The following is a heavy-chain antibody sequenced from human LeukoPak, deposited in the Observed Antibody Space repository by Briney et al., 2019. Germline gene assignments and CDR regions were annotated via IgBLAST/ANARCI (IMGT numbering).Heavy chain of an antibody. J-gene: IGHJ4*02. Sequence: GGSLRLSCAASGFTVSSNYMSWVRQAPGKGLEWVSVIYSGGSTYYADSVKGRFTISRDNSKNTLYLQMNSLRAEDTAVYYRARDWQLGAYYFDYWGQGTLVTVSS. D-gene: IGHD6-6*01. V-gene: IGHV3-66*01. CDR2: IYSGGST. CDR1: GFTVSSNY. CDR3: ARDWQLGAYYFDY.